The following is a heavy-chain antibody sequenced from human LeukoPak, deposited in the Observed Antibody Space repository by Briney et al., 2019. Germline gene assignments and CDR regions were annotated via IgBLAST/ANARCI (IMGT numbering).Heavy chain of an antibody. D-gene: IGHD3-22*01. CDR3: AVKYYYDSSSDY. CDR1: GGTFSSYA. CDR2: IIPIFGTA. J-gene: IGHJ4*02. V-gene: IGHV1-69*05. Sequence: ASVKVSCKASGGTFSSYAISWVRQAPGQGLEWMGGIIPIFGTANYAQKFQGRVTITTDESTSTAYMELSSLRSEDTAVYYCAVKYYYDSSSDYWGQGTLVTVSS.